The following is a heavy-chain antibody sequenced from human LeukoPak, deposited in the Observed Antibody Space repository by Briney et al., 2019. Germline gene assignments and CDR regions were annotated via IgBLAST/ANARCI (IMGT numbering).Heavy chain of an antibody. J-gene: IGHJ4*02. D-gene: IGHD3-3*01. V-gene: IGHV4-38-2*01. Sequence: SETLSLTCAVSGYSISSGYYWGWIRQPPGKGLEWIGSIYHSGSTYYNPSLKSRVTISVDTPKNQFSLKLSSVTAADTAVYYCARLEDYDFDYWGQGTLVTVSS. CDR3: ARLEDYDFDY. CDR2: IYHSGST. CDR1: GYSISSGYY.